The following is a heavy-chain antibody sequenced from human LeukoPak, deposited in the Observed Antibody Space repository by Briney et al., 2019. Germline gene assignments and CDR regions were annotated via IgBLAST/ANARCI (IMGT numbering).Heavy chain of an antibody. D-gene: IGHD6-13*01. CDR3: AKDTRPGIAAAVDY. Sequence: GGSLRLSCAASGFSLSSYWMSWVRQAPGNGLEWVATINEDEREKYYVASVKGRFTISRDNAKNSLYLQMNSLRAEDTALYYCAKDTRPGIAAAVDYWGQGTLVTVSS. J-gene: IGHJ4*02. CDR1: GFSLSSYW. V-gene: IGHV3-7*03. CDR2: INEDEREK.